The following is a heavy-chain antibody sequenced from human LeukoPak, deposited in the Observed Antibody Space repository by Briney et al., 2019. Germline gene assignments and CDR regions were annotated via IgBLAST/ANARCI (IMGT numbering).Heavy chain of an antibody. Sequence: ASVKVSCKASGYTFTGYYMHWVRQAPGQGLEWMGWINPNSGGTNYAQKFQGRVTMTRDTSISTAYMELSRLRSDDTAVYYCARSGLGYCSGGSCYRNWFDPWGQGTLVTVSS. CDR1: GYTFTGYY. D-gene: IGHD2-15*01. CDR3: ARSGLGYCSGGSCYRNWFDP. V-gene: IGHV1-2*02. J-gene: IGHJ5*02. CDR2: INPNSGGT.